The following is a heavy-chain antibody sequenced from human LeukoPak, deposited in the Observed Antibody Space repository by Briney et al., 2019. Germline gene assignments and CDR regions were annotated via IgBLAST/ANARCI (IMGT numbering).Heavy chain of an antibody. CDR2: IIPILGIA. D-gene: IGHD5-24*01. Sequence: SVKVSCKASGYTFTSYDINWVRQAPGQGLEWMGRIIPILGIANYAQKFQGRVTITADKSTSTAYMELSSLRSEDTAVYYCARAEGWLPSYGMDVWGQGTTVTVSS. CDR1: GYTFTSYD. CDR3: ARAEGWLPSYGMDV. J-gene: IGHJ6*02. V-gene: IGHV1-69*04.